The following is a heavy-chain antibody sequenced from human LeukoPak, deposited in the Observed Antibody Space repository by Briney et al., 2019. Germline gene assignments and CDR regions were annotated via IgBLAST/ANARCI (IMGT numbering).Heavy chain of an antibody. Sequence: ASVKVSCKASGYTFTSYAMHWVRQAPGQRLEWMGWINAGIDNTKYSQEFQGRVTITRDTSASTAYMELSSLRSEDMAVYYCARGPDLDFWRGYYSYFDYWGQGTLVTVSS. CDR2: INAGIDNT. J-gene: IGHJ4*02. CDR3: ARGPDLDFWRGYYSYFDY. V-gene: IGHV1-3*03. D-gene: IGHD3-3*01. CDR1: GYTFTSYA.